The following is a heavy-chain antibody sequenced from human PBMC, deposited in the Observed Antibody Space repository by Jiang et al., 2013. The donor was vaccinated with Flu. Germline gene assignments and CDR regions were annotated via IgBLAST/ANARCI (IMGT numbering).Heavy chain of an antibody. CDR3: ARGWSGKGIYYYYGMDV. V-gene: IGHV6-1*01. D-gene: IGHD2-15*01. J-gene: IGHJ6*04. Sequence: ISGDSVSSNSRCLELDSRQSPSRGLEWLGRTYYRSKWYNDYAVSVKSRITINPDTSKNQFSLQLNSVTPEDTAVYYCARGWSGKGIYYYYGMDVWGKGTTVTVSS. CDR1: GDSVSSNSRC. CDR2: TYYRSKWYN.